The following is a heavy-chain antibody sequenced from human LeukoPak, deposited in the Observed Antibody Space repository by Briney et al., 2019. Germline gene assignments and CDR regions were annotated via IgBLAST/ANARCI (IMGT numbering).Heavy chain of an antibody. CDR2: IYPGDSET. J-gene: IGHJ4*02. Sequence: GESLKISCKDSGHSWSTSLIVWVRQKPGKGLESMGVIYPGDSETKYSPSFQGQVSFSADKSISTAYLQWDSLKASDTAIYYCARPKYSSSLAFDYWGQGTPVTVSS. CDR3: ARPKYSSSLAFDY. V-gene: IGHV5-51*01. CDR1: GHSWSTSL. D-gene: IGHD6-6*01.